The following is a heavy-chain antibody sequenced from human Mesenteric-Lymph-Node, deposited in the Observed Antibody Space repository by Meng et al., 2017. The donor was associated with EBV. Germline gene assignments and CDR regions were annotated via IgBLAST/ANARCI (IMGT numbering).Heavy chain of an antibody. V-gene: IGHV4-30-4*01. CDR1: SSVISASGYN. CDR2: IYYSGYT. CDR3: ARIEYTYHWYFDL. J-gene: IGHJ2*01. D-gene: IGHD2/OR15-2a*01. Sequence: LDESVRVILNPSQTRSLTFAASSSVISASGYNRNLIRQSPANGLELIGYIYYSGYTNYTSSLKSRVTISVDVSKNQFYLKVTSVTAADTAVYYCARIEYTYHWYFDLWGPGTLVTVSS.